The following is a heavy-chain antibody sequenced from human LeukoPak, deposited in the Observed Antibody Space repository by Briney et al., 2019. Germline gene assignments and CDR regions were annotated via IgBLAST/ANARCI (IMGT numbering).Heavy chain of an antibody. CDR1: GFTFSGYG. D-gene: IGHD6-6*01. CDR2: IWYDGSNK. V-gene: IGHV3-33*06. J-gene: IGHJ4*02. Sequence: GGSLRLSCAASGFTFSGYGMHWVRQAPGKGLEWVAVIWYDGSNKYYADSVKGRFTISRDNSKNTLYLQMNSLRAEDTAAYYCAKDLSSSLYYFDYWGQGTLVTVSS. CDR3: AKDLSSSLYYFDY.